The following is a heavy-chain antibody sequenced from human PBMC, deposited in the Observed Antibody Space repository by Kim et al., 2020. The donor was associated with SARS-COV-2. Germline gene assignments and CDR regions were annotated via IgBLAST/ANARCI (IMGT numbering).Heavy chain of an antibody. V-gene: IGHV1-18*04. CDR3: ARSVSLVGVVIIQGYYFDY. Sequence: ASVKVSCKASGYTFTSYGISWVRQAPGQGLEWMGWISAYNGNTNYAQKLQGRVTMTTDTSTSTAYMELRSLRSDDTAVYYCARSVSLVGVVIIQGYYFDYWGQGTLVTVSS. D-gene: IGHD3-3*01. J-gene: IGHJ4*02. CDR2: ISAYNGNT. CDR1: GYTFTSYG.